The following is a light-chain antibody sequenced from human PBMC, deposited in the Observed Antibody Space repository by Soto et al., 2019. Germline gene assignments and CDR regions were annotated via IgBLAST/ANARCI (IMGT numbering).Light chain of an antibody. CDR1: QSVISSY. Sequence: EIVLTQSPGTLSLSPVEIATLCFRSSQSVISSYLAWYQQKPGQAPRLLIYGASSRATGIPDRFSGSGSGTDFTLTIRRLEPEDFAVYYCQQYGSSLTWTFGQGTKGDIK. J-gene: IGKJ1*01. CDR3: QQYGSSLTWT. V-gene: IGKV3-20*01. CDR2: GAS.